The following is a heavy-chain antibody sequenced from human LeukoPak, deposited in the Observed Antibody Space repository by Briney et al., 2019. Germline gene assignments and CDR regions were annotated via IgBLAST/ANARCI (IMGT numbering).Heavy chain of an antibody. Sequence: GGSLRLSCAASGFTFSSYAMSWVCQAPGKGLEWVSAISGSGGSTYYADSVKGRFTISRDNSKNTLYLQMNSLRAEDTAVYYCAKAPLITMIVVVITLFDYWGQGTLVTVSS. J-gene: IGHJ4*02. D-gene: IGHD3-22*01. CDR2: ISGSGGST. CDR1: GFTFSSYA. V-gene: IGHV3-23*01. CDR3: AKAPLITMIVVVITLFDY.